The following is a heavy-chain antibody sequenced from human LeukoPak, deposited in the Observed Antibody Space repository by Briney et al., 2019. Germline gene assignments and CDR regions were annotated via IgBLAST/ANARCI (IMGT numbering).Heavy chain of an antibody. Sequence: KPSETLSLTCTVSGGSISSGSYYWSWIRQPPGRGLEWIGSIYYSGSTYYNPSLKSRVTISVDTSKNQFSLKLSSVTAADTAVYYCARQSVVAANHRLSWFDPWGQGTLVTVSS. CDR1: GGSISSGSYY. CDR2: IYYSGST. CDR3: ARQSVVAANHRLSWFDP. D-gene: IGHD2-15*01. J-gene: IGHJ5*02. V-gene: IGHV4-39*01.